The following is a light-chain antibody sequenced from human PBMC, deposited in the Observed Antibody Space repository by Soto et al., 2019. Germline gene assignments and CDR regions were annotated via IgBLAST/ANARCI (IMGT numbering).Light chain of an antibody. V-gene: IGKV3-20*01. Sequence: ILLTQSPGTLSLSPGERATLSCRASQTVSSVHLAWYQQKRGQAPRLFIYGASSRAAGIPDRFSGSGSGTDFTLTISRLEPEDFAVYYCQQYDNSLWTFGQGTKVDIK. CDR1: QTVSSVH. CDR3: QQYDNSLWT. CDR2: GAS. J-gene: IGKJ1*01.